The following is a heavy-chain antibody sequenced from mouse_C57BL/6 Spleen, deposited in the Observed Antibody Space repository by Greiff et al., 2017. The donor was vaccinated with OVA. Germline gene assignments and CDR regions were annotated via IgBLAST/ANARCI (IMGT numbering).Heavy chain of an antibody. CDR3: AREPYYDYDYYAMDY. Sequence: DVKLQESGPELVKPGASVKMSCKASGYTFTDYNMHWVKQSHGKSLEWIGYINPNNGGTSYNQKFKGKATLTVNKSSSTAYMELRSLTSEDSAVYYCAREPYYDYDYYAMDYWGQGTSVTVSS. CDR1: GYTFTDYN. D-gene: IGHD2-4*01. V-gene: IGHV1-22*01. J-gene: IGHJ4*01. CDR2: INPNNGGT.